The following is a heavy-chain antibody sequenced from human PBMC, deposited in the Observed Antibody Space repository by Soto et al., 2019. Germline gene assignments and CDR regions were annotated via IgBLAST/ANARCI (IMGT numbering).Heavy chain of an antibody. J-gene: IGHJ5*02. CDR2: ISSSSTTK. V-gene: IGHV3-48*01. CDR1: GVTFSSCS. CDR3: ARDGCSGSNCLNWFDP. Sequence: SLRLSRAASGVTFSSCSMNWVRRAPGKGLERVSYISSSSTTKYYADSVKGRFTISRDNAKNSLYLQMNSLRAEDTAVYYCARDGCSGSNCLNWFDPWGQGTLVTVSS. D-gene: IGHD2-15*01.